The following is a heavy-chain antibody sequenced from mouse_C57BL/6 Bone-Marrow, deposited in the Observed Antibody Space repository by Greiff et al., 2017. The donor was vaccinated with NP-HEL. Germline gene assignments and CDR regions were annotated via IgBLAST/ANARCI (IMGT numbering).Heavy chain of an antibody. CDR2: IDPEDGDP. Sequence: VQLQQSGAELVRPGASVKLSCTASGFNIKDYYMHWVKQRPEQGLEWIGRIDPEDGDPEYAPKFQGKATMTADTSSNSAYLQLSSLTSEDTAVYYCTIWLLPFDYWGQGTTLTVSS. D-gene: IGHD2-3*01. J-gene: IGHJ2*01. CDR3: TIWLLPFDY. CDR1: GFNIKDYY. V-gene: IGHV14-1*01.